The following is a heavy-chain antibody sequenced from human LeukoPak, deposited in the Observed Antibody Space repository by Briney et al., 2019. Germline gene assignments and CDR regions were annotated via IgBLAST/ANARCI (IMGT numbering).Heavy chain of an antibody. CDR3: VRDKGLGRTERFDS. D-gene: IGHD3/OR15-3a*01. V-gene: IGHV3-53*01. Sequence: GGSLRLSCGVSGFSVTTTYMTWVREALGKGLEWGSLIFGESLTTYADSVKGRFTISRDNSKNTVYLQMNRLRAEDTAMYFCVRDKGLGRTERFDSWGQGTLVTVST. CDR2: IFGESLT. CDR1: GFSVTTTY. J-gene: IGHJ4*02.